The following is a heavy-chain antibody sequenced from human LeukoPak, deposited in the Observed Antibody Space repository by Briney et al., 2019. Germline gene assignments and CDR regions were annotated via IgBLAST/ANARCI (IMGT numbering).Heavy chain of an antibody. J-gene: IGHJ6*03. CDR1: GFTFSRHS. CDR3: AKDIGSGSYGCMDV. CDR2: ISWNSGSI. Sequence: GGSLRLSCAASGFTFSRHSINWVRQAPGKGLEWVSGISWNSGSIGYADSVKGRFTISRDNAKNSLYLQMNSLRAEDTALYYCAKDIGSGSYGCMDVWGKGTTVTISS. V-gene: IGHV3-9*01. D-gene: IGHD3-10*01.